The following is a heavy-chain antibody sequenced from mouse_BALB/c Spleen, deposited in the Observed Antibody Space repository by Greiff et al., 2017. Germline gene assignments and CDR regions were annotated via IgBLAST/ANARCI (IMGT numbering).Heavy chain of an antibody. CDR1: GYTFTDYA. J-gene: IGHJ2*01. Sequence: QVQLQQSGAELVRPGVSVKISCKGSGYTFTDYAMHWVKQSHAKSLEWIGVISTYYGDASYNQKFKGKATMTVDKSSSTAYMELARLTSEDSAIYYCARDYRSYFDYWGQGTTLTVSS. D-gene: IGHD2-14*01. CDR3: ARDYRSYFDY. CDR2: ISTYYGDA. V-gene: IGHV1S137*01.